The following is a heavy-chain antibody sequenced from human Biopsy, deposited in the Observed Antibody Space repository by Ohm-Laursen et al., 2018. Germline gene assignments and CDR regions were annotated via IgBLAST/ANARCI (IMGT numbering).Heavy chain of an antibody. V-gene: IGHV1-69*04. CDR2: IIPFTGVT. J-gene: IGHJ3*01. CDR1: GATVTSYA. D-gene: IGHD1-26*01. CDR3: ATDARWDPSLDAFHV. Sequence: APVKVSCKASGATVTSYAISWVRQAPGQGLEWMGRIIPFTGVTNYAQNFQGKVTISADKSPPTVYVELSTLKPDDTAVYYCATDARWDPSLDAFHVWGQGTQVTVS.